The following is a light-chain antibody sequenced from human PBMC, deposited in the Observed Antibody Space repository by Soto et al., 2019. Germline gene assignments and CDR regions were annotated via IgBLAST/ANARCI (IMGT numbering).Light chain of an antibody. J-gene: IGLJ2*01. Sequence: QSALTQPRSVSGSPGQSVTISCTGTSSDVGGYNYVSWYQQHPGKAPKLMIYDVSKRPSGVPDRFSGSKSGNTASLTISGLQDEDEADYYCCSYAGSYGVVFGGGTKLTVL. CDR3: CSYAGSYGVV. V-gene: IGLV2-11*01. CDR2: DVS. CDR1: SSDVGGYNY.